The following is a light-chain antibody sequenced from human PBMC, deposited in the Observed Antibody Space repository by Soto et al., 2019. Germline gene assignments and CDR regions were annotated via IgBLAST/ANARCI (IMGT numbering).Light chain of an antibody. CDR1: QSINSH. CDR3: QQTYSTPLT. V-gene: IGKV1-39*01. CDR2: AAS. Sequence: DIQMTQSPPSLSASVGDRGTITCRASQSINSHLNWYQQKPGKAPNLLIYAASNLQSGVPARFSGSGSGTDFTLTISTLQPEDFATYYCQQTYSTPLTFGGGTKVDIK. J-gene: IGKJ4*01.